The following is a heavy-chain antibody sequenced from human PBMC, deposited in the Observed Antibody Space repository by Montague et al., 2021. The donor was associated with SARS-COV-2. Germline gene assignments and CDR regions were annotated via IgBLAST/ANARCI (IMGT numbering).Heavy chain of an antibody. CDR1: GFTLDDYA. V-gene: IGHV3-43*02. Sequence: SLRLSCAASGFTLDDYAMHWVRQAPGKGLEWVSLISGDGGSTYYXDSVKGRFTISRDNSKNSLYLQMNSLRTEDTALYYCAKDGTYSSSWYDYYYYYYMDVWGKGTTVTVSS. CDR3: AKDGTYSSSWYDYYYYYYMDV. J-gene: IGHJ6*03. CDR2: ISGDGGST. D-gene: IGHD6-13*01.